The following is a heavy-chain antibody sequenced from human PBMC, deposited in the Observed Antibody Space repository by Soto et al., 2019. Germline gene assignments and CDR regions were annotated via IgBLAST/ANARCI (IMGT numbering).Heavy chain of an antibody. CDR2: IYYSGST. D-gene: IGHD6-6*01. CDR3: AGGGIAARPFGMDV. Sequence: SETLSLTCTVSCGSISSYYWTWMRQPPGKGLEWIGYIYYSGSTNYNPSLRSRVSISVDTSKNQYSLKLSSVTAADTAMYSCAGGGIAARPFGMDVWGQGTTVTVSS. CDR1: CGSISSYY. J-gene: IGHJ6*02. V-gene: IGHV4-59*01.